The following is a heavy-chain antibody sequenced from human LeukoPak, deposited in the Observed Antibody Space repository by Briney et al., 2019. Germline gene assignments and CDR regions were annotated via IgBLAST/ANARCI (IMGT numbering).Heavy chain of an antibody. CDR1: GGSISSYY. CDR3: AAVGEQWLDDAFDI. CDR2: IYYSGST. Sequence: SETLSLTCTVSGGSISSYYWSWIRQPPGKGLEWIGYIYYSGSTNYNPSLKSRVTISVDTSKNQFSLKLSSVTAADTAVYYCAAVGEQWLDDAFDIWGQGTMVTVSS. V-gene: IGHV4-59*01. D-gene: IGHD6-19*01. J-gene: IGHJ3*02.